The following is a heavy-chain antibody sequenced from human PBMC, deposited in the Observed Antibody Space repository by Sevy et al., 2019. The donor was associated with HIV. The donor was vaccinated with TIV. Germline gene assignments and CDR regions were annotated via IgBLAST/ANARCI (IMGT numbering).Heavy chain of an antibody. Sequence: GESLKISCAASGFTFSRYAMNWVRQAPGKGLEWVSGIVGSTYYADSVKGRFTISRDNSKNTLYLQMNSLRAEDTAIYYCAKDRLELSDGFDIWGQGTMVTVSS. J-gene: IGHJ3*02. CDR2: IVGST. V-gene: IGHV3-23*01. CDR3: AKDRLELSDGFDI. CDR1: GFTFSRYA. D-gene: IGHD1-7*01.